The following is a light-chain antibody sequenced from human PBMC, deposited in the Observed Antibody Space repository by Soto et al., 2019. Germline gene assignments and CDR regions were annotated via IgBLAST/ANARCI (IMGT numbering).Light chain of an antibody. J-gene: IGLJ3*02. CDR2: DNI. Sequence: QSVLTQPPSVSGAPGRRVTISCTGNSSNIGAGYDVQWFQQLPGTAPKLLIFDNIHRPSGVPDRFSASKSGTSASLAITGLQTEDEADYYCQSYDSSLNVVFGGGTKVTVL. CDR1: SSNIGAGYD. CDR3: QSYDSSLNVV. V-gene: IGLV1-40*01.